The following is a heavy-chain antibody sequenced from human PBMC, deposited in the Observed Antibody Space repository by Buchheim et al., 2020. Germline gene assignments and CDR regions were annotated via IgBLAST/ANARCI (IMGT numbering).Heavy chain of an antibody. V-gene: IGHV3-74*01. CDR2: IISDGSST. J-gene: IGHJ4*02. D-gene: IGHD3-22*01. CDR1: GFTFSNLW. Sequence: EVQLVQSGGGLVQPGGSLRLSCAASGFTFSNLWMHWVRQVPGKGLVWVSTIISDGSSTSHADSVKGRFTISRDNAKNTLSLQMNSLRAEDTGVYYCATDHYDNSGDSSFDYWGQGTL. CDR3: ATDHYDNSGDSSFDY.